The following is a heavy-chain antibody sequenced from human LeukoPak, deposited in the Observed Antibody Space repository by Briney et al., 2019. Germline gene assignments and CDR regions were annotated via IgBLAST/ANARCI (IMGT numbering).Heavy chain of an antibody. D-gene: IGHD3-22*01. CDR2: IYRSGST. V-gene: IGHV4-38-2*02. CDR3: ARVITDEGSRNWFDP. CDR1: GYSISSGYY. Sequence: PSETLSLTCSVSGYSISSGYYWGWIRQPPGKGLEWIGTIYRSGSTYYNPSLKSRVTISVDTSKNQFSLKLNSVTAADTAVYYCARVITDEGSRNWFDPWGQGTLVTVSS. J-gene: IGHJ5*02.